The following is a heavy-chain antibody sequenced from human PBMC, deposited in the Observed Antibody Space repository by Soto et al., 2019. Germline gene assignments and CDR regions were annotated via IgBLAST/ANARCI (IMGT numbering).Heavy chain of an antibody. V-gene: IGHV1-8*01. CDR3: ARGRRRTATGWYYFDY. D-gene: IGHD6-19*01. Sequence: GASVKVSCKASGYTFTSYDINWVRQATGQGLEWMGWMNPNSGNTGYAQKFQGRVTMTRNTSISTAYMELSSLRSEDTAVYYCARGRRRTATGWYYFDYWGQGTLVTVSS. CDR1: GYTFTSYD. J-gene: IGHJ4*02. CDR2: MNPNSGNT.